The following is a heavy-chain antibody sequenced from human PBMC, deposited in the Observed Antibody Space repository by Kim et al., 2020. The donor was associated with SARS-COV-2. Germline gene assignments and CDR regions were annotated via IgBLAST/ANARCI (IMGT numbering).Heavy chain of an antibody. V-gene: IGHV4-34*01. Sequence: SETLSLTCAVYGGSFSGYYWSWIRQPPGKGLEWIGEINHSGSTNYNPSLKSRVTISVDTSKNQFSLKLSSVTAADTAVYYCARERVWELLEGGTYYYYYYGMDVWGQGTTVTVSS. CDR3: ARERVWELLEGGTYYYYYYGMDV. J-gene: IGHJ6*02. D-gene: IGHD1-26*01. CDR2: INHSGST. CDR1: GGSFSGYY.